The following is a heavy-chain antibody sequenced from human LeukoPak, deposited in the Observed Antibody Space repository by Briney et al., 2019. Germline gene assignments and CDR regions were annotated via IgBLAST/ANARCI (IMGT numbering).Heavy chain of an antibody. CDR1: GFTFSSYG. D-gene: IGHD6-19*01. CDR3: AKDKYSSGWYYFDY. V-gene: IGHV3-30*18. CDR2: ISYDGSNK. J-gene: IGHJ4*02. Sequence: PGRSLRLSCAASGFTFSSYGMHWVRQAPGEGLEWVAVISYDGSNKYYADSVKGRFTISRDNSKNTLYLQMNSLRAEDTAVYYCAKDKYSSGWYYFDYWGQGTLVTVSS.